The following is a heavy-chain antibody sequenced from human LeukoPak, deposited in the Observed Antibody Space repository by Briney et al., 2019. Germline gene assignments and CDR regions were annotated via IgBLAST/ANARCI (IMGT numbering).Heavy chain of an antibody. CDR3: ARGAVAVRNAFDI. CDR1: GDSVSSNSAA. J-gene: IGHJ3*02. D-gene: IGHD6-19*01. Sequence: SQTLSLTCAISGDSVSSNSAAWNWIRQSPSRGLEWLGRTYYSSKWYNDYAVSVKSRITINPDTSRNQFTLQLNSVTPEDTAVYYCARGAVAVRNAFDIWGQGTRVTVSS. V-gene: IGHV6-1*01. CDR2: TYYSSKWYN.